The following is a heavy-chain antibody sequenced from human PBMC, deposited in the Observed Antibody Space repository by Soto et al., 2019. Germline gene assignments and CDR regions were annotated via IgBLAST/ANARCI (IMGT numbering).Heavy chain of an antibody. CDR3: ARGYNPVTMVRGVIPGY. CDR1: GYTFTSYG. J-gene: IGHJ4*02. Sequence: ASVKGSCKASGYTFTSYGISRVRQAPGQGLEWMGWISAYNGNTNYAQKLQGRVTMTTDTSTSTAYMELRSLRSDDTAVYYCARGYNPVTMVRGVIPGYWGQGTLVTVSS. V-gene: IGHV1-18*01. CDR2: ISAYNGNT. D-gene: IGHD3-10*01.